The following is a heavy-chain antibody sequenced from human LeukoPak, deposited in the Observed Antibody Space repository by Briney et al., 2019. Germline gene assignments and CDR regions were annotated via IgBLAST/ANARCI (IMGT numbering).Heavy chain of an antibody. V-gene: IGHV4-59*01. CDR1: GGSISNYY. CDR3: ARSGGWYYYYMDV. J-gene: IGHJ6*03. CDR2: IYYSGST. D-gene: IGHD3-10*01. Sequence: SETLSLTCTVSGGSISNYYWSWIRQPPGKGLEWIGYIYYSGSTSYNPSLKSRVTISVDTSKNEVSLKLNSVTAADTAVYYCARSGGWYYYYMDVWGKGTTVTVSS.